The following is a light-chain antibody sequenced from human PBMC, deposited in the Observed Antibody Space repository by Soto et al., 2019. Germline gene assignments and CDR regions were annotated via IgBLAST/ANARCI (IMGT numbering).Light chain of an antibody. CDR2: GAS. CDR3: QQYGSSPPT. J-gene: IGKJ1*01. V-gene: IGKV3-20*01. Sequence: EIVMTQSPDALSVSPGEGYTLSCRASQTVSSNLAWYQQNPGQXPXXLIYGASSRATGIPDTFSGSGSGTNVTLTISRLEPGDVAVYYCQQYGSSPPTFGQGTKGDI. CDR1: QTVSSN.